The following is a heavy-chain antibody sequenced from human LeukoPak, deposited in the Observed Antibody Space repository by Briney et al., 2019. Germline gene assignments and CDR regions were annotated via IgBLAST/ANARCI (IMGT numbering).Heavy chain of an antibody. J-gene: IGHJ4*02. CDR3: ARDWQGVRSY. CDR2: ISSSSSYI. CDR1: GFTFSSDS. D-gene: IGHD3-10*01. V-gene: IGHV3-21*01. Sequence: GGSLRLSCAVSGFTFSSDSMNWVRQAPGKGLEWVSSISSSSSYIYYADSVKGRFTISRDNAKNSLYLQMNSLRAEDTAVYYYARDWQGVRSYWGQRTLVTVSS.